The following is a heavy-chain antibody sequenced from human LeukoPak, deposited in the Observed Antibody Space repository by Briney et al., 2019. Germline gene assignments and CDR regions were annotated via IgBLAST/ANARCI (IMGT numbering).Heavy chain of an antibody. V-gene: IGHV4-59*01. D-gene: IGHD5-12*01. Sequence: SETLSLTCTVSGGSISSYYWSWIRQPPGKGLEWIGYIYYSGSTNYNPSLKSRVTISVDTSKNQFSLKPSSVTAADTAVYYCARAGIVATSFFDYWGQGTLVTVSS. CDR3: ARAGIVATSFFDY. CDR2: IYYSGST. J-gene: IGHJ4*02. CDR1: GGSISSYY.